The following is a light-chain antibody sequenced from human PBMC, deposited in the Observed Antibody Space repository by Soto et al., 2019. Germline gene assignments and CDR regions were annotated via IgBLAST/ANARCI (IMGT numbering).Light chain of an antibody. CDR3: SSYSGTNSNVI. CDR2: EVT. CDR1: YSDIGDYNY. V-gene: IGLV2-8*01. J-gene: IGLJ2*01. Sequence: QSALTQPPSASGSPGQSVTISCAGTYSDIGDYNYVSWYQQHPDKVPKLIIYEVTKRPSGVPDRFSGSKSGYTASLTVSDLQPADEAVYYGSSYSGTNSNVIFVGGTKVTVL.